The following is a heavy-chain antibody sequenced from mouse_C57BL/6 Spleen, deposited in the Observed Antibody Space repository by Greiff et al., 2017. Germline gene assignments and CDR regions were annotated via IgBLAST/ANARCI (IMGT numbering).Heavy chain of an antibody. CDR3: TDYYEYFDY. Sequence: EVKVEESGGGLVQPGGSMKLSCVASGFTFSNYWMNWVRQSPEKGLEWVAQIRLKSDNYATHYAESVKGRFTISRDDSKSSVYLQMNNLRAEDTGIYYCTDYYEYFDYWGQGTTLTVSS. J-gene: IGHJ2*01. CDR1: GFTFSNYW. CDR2: IRLKSDNYAT. V-gene: IGHV6-3*01. D-gene: IGHD2-4*01.